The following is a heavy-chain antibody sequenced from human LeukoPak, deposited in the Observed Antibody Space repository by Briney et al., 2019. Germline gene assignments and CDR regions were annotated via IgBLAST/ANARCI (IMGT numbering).Heavy chain of an antibody. V-gene: IGHV3-48*02. CDR3: ARYSGSYYYPPAWDL. Sequence: PGGSLRLSCAASGFTFSSYSMNWVRRAPGKGLEWVSYISSSSSTIYYADSVKGRFTISRDNAKNSLYLQMNSLRDEDTAVYYCARYSGSYYYPPAWDLWGQGTLVTVSS. J-gene: IGHJ4*02. CDR2: ISSSSSTI. D-gene: IGHD1-26*01. CDR1: GFTFSSYS.